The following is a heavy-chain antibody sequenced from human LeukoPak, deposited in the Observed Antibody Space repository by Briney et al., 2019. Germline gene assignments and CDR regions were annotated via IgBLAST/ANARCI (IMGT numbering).Heavy chain of an antibody. V-gene: IGHV4-59*01. CDR1: GGSISSYY. D-gene: IGHD6-13*01. Sequence: SETLSLTCTVSGGSISSYYWSWIRQPPGKGLEWIGYIYYSGSTNYNPPLKSRVTISVDTSKNQFSLKLSSVTAADTAVYYCARGEEPLYSSSWYPPFDYWGQGTLVTVSS. J-gene: IGHJ4*02. CDR2: IYYSGST. CDR3: ARGEEPLYSSSWYPPFDY.